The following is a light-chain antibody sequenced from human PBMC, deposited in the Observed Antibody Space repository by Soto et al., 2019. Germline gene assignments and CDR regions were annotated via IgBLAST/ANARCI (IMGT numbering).Light chain of an antibody. Sequence: QSALTQPPFASGSPGQSVTISCTGTSSDVGDYDYVSWYQQHPGKAPKVMIYEVSYRPSGVSNRFSGSKSGNTASLTISGLQAEDEADYYCSSYTSSSTQVFGTGTKVTVL. CDR2: EVS. V-gene: IGLV2-14*01. CDR3: SSYTSSSTQV. J-gene: IGLJ1*01. CDR1: SSDVGDYDY.